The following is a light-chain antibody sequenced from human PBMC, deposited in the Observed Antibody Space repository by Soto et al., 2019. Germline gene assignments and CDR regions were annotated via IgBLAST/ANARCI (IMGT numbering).Light chain of an antibody. CDR1: QRISSN. CDR2: GAS. CDR3: QQYKNWLALT. V-gene: IGKV3D-15*01. J-gene: IGKJ4*01. Sequence: EIVMTQSPAPLSVSPGERATLSCRASQRISSNLAWFQQKPGQAPRLLIYGASTRATGIPARFSGSGSGAEFTLTISSLQSEDSAVYYCQQYKNWLALTFGGGTKVDIK.